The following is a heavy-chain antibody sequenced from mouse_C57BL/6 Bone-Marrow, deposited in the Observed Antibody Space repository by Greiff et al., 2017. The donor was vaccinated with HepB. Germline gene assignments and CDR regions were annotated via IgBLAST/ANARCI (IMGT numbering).Heavy chain of an antibody. CDR2: IYPGNSDT. J-gene: IGHJ1*03. D-gene: IGHD1-1*01. CDR3: NYCGSSNKYFDV. Sequence: DVKLQESGTVLVRPGASVKMSCKTSGYTFTSYWMHWVKQRPGQGLEWIGAIYPGNSDTSYNQKFKGKATLTAVTSASTAYMEVSSLTNEDSAVYYCNYCGSSNKYFDVWGTGTTVTVSS. V-gene: IGHV1-5*01. CDR1: GYTFTSYW.